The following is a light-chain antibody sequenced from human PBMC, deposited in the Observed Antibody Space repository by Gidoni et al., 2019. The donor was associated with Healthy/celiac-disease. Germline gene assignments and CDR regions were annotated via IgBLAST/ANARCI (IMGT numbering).Light chain of an antibody. J-gene: IGKJ2*01. CDR1: QGISNS. CDR3: QQYYSTPPYT. Sequence: DIQMTQSPSPLSASVGDRVTITCRASQGISNSLAWYQQKPGKAPKLLLYAASRLESGVPSRFSGSGSGTDYTLTISSLQPEDFATYYCQQYYSTPPYTFXQXTKLEIK. V-gene: IGKV1-NL1*01. CDR2: AAS.